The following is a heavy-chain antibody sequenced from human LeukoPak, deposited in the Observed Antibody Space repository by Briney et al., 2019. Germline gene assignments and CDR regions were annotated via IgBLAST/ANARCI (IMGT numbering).Heavy chain of an antibody. V-gene: IGHV1-18*01. CDR2: TSANNGNT. J-gene: IGHJ6*04. CDR1: GYTFTRYG. D-gene: IGHD3-16*01. CDR3: ARVLGGLNLGMDV. Sequence: ASVKVSCKASGYTFTRYGISWVRQAPGQGLEWMGWTSANNGNTNYAQKLQGRVTMTTDTSTSTAYMELRSLRSNDTAVYYCARVLGGLNLGMDVWGKGSTVTVSP.